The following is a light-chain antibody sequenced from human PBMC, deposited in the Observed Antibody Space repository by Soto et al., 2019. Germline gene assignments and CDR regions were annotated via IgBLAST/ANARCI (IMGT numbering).Light chain of an antibody. J-gene: IGKJ1*01. CDR2: DES. CDR3: QHYNT. V-gene: IGKV1-33*01. CDR1: QDIDKD. Sequence: DIQMTQSPSSLSASVGDRVTITCQASQDIDKDLNWYQQKPGTAPKVLIYDESNLEIGVPSRFSGSGSGTDFTFTISSLQPEDSATYYCQHYNTFGQGTKVDIK.